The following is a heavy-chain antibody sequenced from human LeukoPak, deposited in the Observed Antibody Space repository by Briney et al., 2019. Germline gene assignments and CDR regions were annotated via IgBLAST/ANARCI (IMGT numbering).Heavy chain of an antibody. CDR3: ARDRETYYYDSSGYPYGMDV. Sequence: PGGSLRLSCAASGFTFSSYSMNWVRQAPGKGLEWVSSISSSSSYIYYADSVKGRFTISRDNAKNSLYLQMNSLRAEDTAVYYCARDRETYYYDSSGYPYGMDVWGQGTTVTVSS. CDR1: GFTFSSYS. D-gene: IGHD3-22*01. J-gene: IGHJ6*02. V-gene: IGHV3-21*01. CDR2: ISSSSSYI.